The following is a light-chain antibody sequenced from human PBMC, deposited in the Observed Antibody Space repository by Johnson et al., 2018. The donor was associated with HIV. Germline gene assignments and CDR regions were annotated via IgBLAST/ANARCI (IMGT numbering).Light chain of an antibody. CDR2: DNN. CDR3: GTSDTSLSAGV. J-gene: IGLJ1*01. CDR1: SSNIGNNY. V-gene: IGLV1-51*01. Sequence: QAVLTQPPSVSAAPGQTVTISCSGSSSNIGNNYVSWYQQLPGTAPKLLIYDNNKRPSGIPDRFSGSKSGTSATLGITGLQTVDEAVYYCGTSDTSLSAGVFGPGTKVSVL.